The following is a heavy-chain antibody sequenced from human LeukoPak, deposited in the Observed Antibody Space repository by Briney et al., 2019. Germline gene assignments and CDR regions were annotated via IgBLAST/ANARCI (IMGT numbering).Heavy chain of an antibody. V-gene: IGHV3-30*04. CDR3: ATASEMATITY. D-gene: IGHD5-24*01. J-gene: IGHJ4*02. CDR2: ISYDGSNK. CDR1: GFTFSSYA. Sequence: PGGSLRLSCAASGFTFSSYAMHWVRQAPGKGLERVAVISYDGSNKYYADSVKGRFTISRDNSKNTLYLQMNSLRAEDTAVYYCATASEMATITYWGQGTLVTVSS.